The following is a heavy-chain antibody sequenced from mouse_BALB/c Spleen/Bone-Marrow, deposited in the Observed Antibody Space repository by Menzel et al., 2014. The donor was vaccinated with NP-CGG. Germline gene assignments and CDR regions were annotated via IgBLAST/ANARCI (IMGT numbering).Heavy chain of an antibody. V-gene: IGHV1S81*02. D-gene: IGHD2-4*01. CDR3: TRSRYDYDNAMDC. CDR2: INPSNGGT. J-gene: IGHJ4*01. CDR1: GYTFTSYY. Sequence: VQLQESGAELVKPGASVKLSCKASGYTFTSYYMYWVKQRPGQGLEWIGEINPSNGGTNFNEKFKSKATLTVDKSSSTAYKQLSSLTSEDSAVYYCTRSRYDYDNAMDCWGQGTSVTVSS.